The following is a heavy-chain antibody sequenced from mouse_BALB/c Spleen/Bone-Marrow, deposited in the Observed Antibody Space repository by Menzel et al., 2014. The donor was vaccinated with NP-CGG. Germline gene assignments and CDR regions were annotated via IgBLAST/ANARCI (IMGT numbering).Heavy chain of an antibody. J-gene: IGHJ2*01. CDR1: GFTFSSYG. CDR2: ISSGGSYT. D-gene: IGHD1-1*01. V-gene: IGHV5-6*01. Sequence: EVQLVESGGDLVKPGGSLKLSCAASGFTFSSYGMSWVRQTPDHRPEWVATISSGGSYTYYPDSVKGRFSMSIDNAKNTVYLQMSSLKSEDTAVYYCARHHYDEENFDYWGQGTTLTVSS. CDR3: ARHHYDEENFDY.